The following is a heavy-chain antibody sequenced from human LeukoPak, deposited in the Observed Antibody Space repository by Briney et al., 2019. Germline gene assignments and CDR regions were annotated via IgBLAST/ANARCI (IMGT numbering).Heavy chain of an antibody. CDR1: AGSMRSYY. D-gene: IGHD6-13*01. Sequence: PSETLSLTCIVSAGSMRSYYWSWIRQPPGKGLEWIGYIYYSGRTSYNPSLKSRVTISVDTSKNQFSLKLSSVTAADTAVSYCARDQDSSSWTPFDYWGQGTLVTVS. V-gene: IGHV4-59*12. CDR3: ARDQDSSSWTPFDY. J-gene: IGHJ4*02. CDR2: IYYSGRT.